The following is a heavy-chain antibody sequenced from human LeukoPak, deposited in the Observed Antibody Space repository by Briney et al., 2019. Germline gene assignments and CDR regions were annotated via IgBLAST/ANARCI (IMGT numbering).Heavy chain of an antibody. Sequence: SETLSLTCTVSGGSISSYYWSWIRQPPGKGLEWIGYIYYSGSTNYNPSLKSRVTISVDTSKNQFSLKLSSVTAADTAVCYCARDRMVYCSGGSCYRYDAFDIWGQGTMVTVSS. CDR3: ARDRMVYCSGGSCYRYDAFDI. D-gene: IGHD2-15*01. CDR2: IYYSGST. J-gene: IGHJ3*02. V-gene: IGHV4-59*01. CDR1: GGSISSYY.